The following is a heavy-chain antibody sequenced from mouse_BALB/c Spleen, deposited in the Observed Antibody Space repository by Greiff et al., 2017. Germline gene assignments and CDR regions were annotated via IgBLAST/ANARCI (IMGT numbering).Heavy chain of an antibody. CDR3: TWDAMDD. Sequence: LQQPGSELVRPGASVKLSCKASGYTFTSYWMHWVKQRPGQGLEWIGNIYPGSGSTNYDEKFKSKATLTVDTSSSTAYMQLSSLTSEDSAVYYCTWDAMDDWGQGTSVTVSS. J-gene: IGHJ4*01. CDR2: IYPGSGST. CDR1: GYTFTSYW. V-gene: IGHV1S22*01.